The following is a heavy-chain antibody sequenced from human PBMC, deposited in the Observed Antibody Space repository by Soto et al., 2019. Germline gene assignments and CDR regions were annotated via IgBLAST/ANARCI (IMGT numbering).Heavy chain of an antibody. D-gene: IGHD2-2*02. J-gene: IGHJ5*02. CDR1: GGTFSSYA. V-gene: IGHV1-69*13. CDR2: IIPIFGTA. Sequence: GASVKVSCKASGGTFSSYAIIWVRQAPGQGLEWMGGIIPIFGTANYAQKFQGRVTITADESTSTAYMELSSLRSEDTAVYYCAREYVVVVPAAIGLGRWFDPWGQGTLVTVSS. CDR3: AREYVVVVPAAIGLGRWFDP.